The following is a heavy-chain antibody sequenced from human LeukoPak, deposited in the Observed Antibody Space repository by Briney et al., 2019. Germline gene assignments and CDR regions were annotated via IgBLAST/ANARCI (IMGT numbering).Heavy chain of an antibody. CDR3: ARGSYDFWSGYYMAGYYYYMDV. J-gene: IGHJ6*03. CDR1: GGSISSYY. Sequence: SETLSLTCTVSGGSISSYYWSWIRQPPGKGLEWIGYIYYSGSTNYNPSLKSRVTISVDTTKNQFSLKLSSVTAADTAVYYCARGSYDFWSGYYMAGYYYYMDVWGKGTTVTVSS. V-gene: IGHV4-59*01. CDR2: IYYSGST. D-gene: IGHD3-3*01.